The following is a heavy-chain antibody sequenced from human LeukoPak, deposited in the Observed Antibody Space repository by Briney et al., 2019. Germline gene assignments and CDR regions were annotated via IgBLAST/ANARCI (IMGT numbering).Heavy chain of an antibody. D-gene: IGHD4-17*01. Sequence: SETLSLTCTVSGGSISSSSYYWGWIRQPPGKGLEWIGSIYYSGSTYYNPSLKSRVTISVDTSKNQFSLKLSSVTAADTAVYYCARHGSGDYYYYMDVWGKGTTVTVSS. CDR3: ARHGSGDYYYYMDV. V-gene: IGHV4-39*01. J-gene: IGHJ6*03. CDR2: IYYSGST. CDR1: GGSISSSSYY.